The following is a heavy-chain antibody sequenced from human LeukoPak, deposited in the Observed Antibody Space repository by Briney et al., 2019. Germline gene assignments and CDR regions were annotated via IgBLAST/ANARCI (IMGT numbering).Heavy chain of an antibody. D-gene: IGHD3-22*01. Sequence: PGGSLRLSCAASGFTFDDYGMSWVRQAPGKGLEWVSGINWNGGSTGYADSVKGRFTISRDNAKNSLYLQMNSLRAEDTAVYYCAKDPYYDSSGYYDHWGQGTLVTVSS. V-gene: IGHV3-20*04. CDR3: AKDPYYDSSGYYDH. J-gene: IGHJ5*02. CDR2: INWNGGST. CDR1: GFTFDDYG.